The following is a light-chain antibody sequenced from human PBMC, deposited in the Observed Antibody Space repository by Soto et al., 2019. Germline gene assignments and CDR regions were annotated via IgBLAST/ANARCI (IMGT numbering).Light chain of an antibody. CDR3: MQALQTPRT. J-gene: IGKJ1*01. CDR2: LGS. Sequence: DIVMTQSPLSLSVTPGEPASISCRSSQSLLHSSGYNYLDWYLQKPGHSPQLLIYLGSDWASGVPDRFSGSGSGTDFTLKISRVEAEDVGVYYCMQALQTPRTFGQGTKVEIK. V-gene: IGKV2-28*01. CDR1: QSLLHSSGYNY.